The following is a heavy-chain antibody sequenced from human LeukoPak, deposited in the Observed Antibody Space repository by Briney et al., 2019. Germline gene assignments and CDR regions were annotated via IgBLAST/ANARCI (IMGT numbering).Heavy chain of an antibody. D-gene: IGHD3-22*01. V-gene: IGHV4-34*01. CDR3: ARGPYYYGSSGQIDY. CDR1: GGSFSGYY. Sequence: SETLSLTCAVYGGSFSGYYWSWIRQPPGKGLEWIGEINHSGSTNYNPSLKSRVTISVDTSKNQFSLKLSSVTAADTAVYYCARGPYYYGSSGQIDYWGQGTLVTVSS. J-gene: IGHJ4*02. CDR2: INHSGST.